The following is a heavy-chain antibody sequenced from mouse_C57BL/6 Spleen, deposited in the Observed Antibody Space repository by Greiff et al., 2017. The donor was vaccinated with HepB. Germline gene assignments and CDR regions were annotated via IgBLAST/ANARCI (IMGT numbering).Heavy chain of an antibody. V-gene: IGHV1-54*01. CDR1: GYAFTNYL. J-gene: IGHJ4*01. Sequence: QVQLKQSGAELVRPGTSVKVSCKASGYAFTNYLIEWVKQRPGQGLEWIGVINPGSGGTNYNEKFKGKATLTADKSSSTAYMQLSSLTSEDSAVYFCARDNWEGYAMDYWGQGTSVTVSS. CDR3: ARDNWEGYAMDY. D-gene: IGHD4-1*01. CDR2: INPGSGGT.